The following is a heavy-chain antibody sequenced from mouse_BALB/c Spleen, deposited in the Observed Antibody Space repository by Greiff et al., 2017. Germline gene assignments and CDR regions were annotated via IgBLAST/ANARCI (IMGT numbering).Heavy chain of an antibody. CDR2: ISRGSSTI. CDR3: AKDGNYYAMDY. Sequence: DVKLVESGGGLVQPGGSRKLSCAASGFTFSSFGMHWVRQAPEKGLEWVAYISRGSSTIYYADTVKGRFTISTDNPKNTLFLQMTSLRSEDTAMFYCAKDGNYYAMDYWGQGTSVTVSS. V-gene: IGHV5-17*02. CDR1: GFTFSSFG. D-gene: IGHD2-1*01. J-gene: IGHJ4*01.